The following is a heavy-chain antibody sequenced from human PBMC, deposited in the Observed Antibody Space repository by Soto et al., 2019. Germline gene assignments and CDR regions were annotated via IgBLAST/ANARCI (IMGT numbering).Heavy chain of an antibody. D-gene: IGHD3-3*01. CDR3: ARVFHKNYDFWSGHFDY. Sequence: QLQLVESGGGVVQPGRSLRLSCAASGFTFSSYAMHWVRQAPGKGLEWVAVISYDGSNKYYADSVKGRFTISRDNSKNTLYLQMNSLRAEDTAVYYCARVFHKNYDFWSGHFDYWGQGTLVTVSS. CDR1: GFTFSSYA. V-gene: IGHV3-30-3*01. CDR2: ISYDGSNK. J-gene: IGHJ4*02.